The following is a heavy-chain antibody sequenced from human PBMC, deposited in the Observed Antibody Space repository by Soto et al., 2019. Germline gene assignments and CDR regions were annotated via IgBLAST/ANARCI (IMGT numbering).Heavy chain of an antibody. D-gene: IGHD6-6*01. J-gene: IGHJ5*02. CDR1: GFTFSSYW. CDR3: ARGIAARLNWFDP. V-gene: IGHV3-7*01. CDR2: IKQDGSEK. Sequence: EVQLVESGGGLVQPGGSLRLSCAASGFTFSSYWMSWVRQAPGKGLEWVANIKQDGSEKYYVDSVKGRFTISRDNAKNSLYLQMNSLRAEDTAVYYGARGIAARLNWFDPWGQGTLVTVSS.